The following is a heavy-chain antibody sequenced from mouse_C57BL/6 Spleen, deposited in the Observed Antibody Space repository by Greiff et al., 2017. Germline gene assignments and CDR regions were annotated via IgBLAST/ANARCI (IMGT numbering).Heavy chain of an antibody. J-gene: IGHJ4*01. CDR1: GYSFTGYY. CDR2: INPSTGGT. Sequence: VQLQQSGPELVKPGASVKISCKASGYSFTGYYMNWVKQSPEKSLEWIGEINPSTGGTTYNQKFKAKATLTVDKSSSTAYMQLKSLTSEDSAVYCCAIYDYDDDMDYWGQGTSVTVSS. D-gene: IGHD2-4*01. CDR3: AIYDYDDDMDY. V-gene: IGHV1-42*01.